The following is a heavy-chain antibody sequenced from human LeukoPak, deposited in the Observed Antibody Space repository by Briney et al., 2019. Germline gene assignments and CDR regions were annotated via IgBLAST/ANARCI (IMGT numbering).Heavy chain of an antibody. Sequence: GGSLRLSCAASGFTFSSYEMNWVRQAPGKGLEWVSYISSSGITMYYADSVKGRLTISRDNAKNSLYLQMNSLRAEDTAVYYCARGGLVFHYWGQGTLVTVSS. V-gene: IGHV3-48*03. D-gene: IGHD3/OR15-3a*01. J-gene: IGHJ4*02. CDR1: GFTFSSYE. CDR3: ARGGLVFHY. CDR2: ISSSGITM.